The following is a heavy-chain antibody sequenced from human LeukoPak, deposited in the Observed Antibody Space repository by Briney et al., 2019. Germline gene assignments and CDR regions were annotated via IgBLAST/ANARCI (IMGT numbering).Heavy chain of an antibody. J-gene: IGHJ4*02. Sequence: SETLSLTCAVYGGSFSGYYWSWIRQPPGKGLEWIGSIYHSGSTYYNPSLKSRVTISVDTSKNQFSLKLSSVTAADTAVYYCAREHHSAGYSSSWSPFDYWGQGTLVTVSS. CDR3: AREHHSAGYSSSWSPFDY. CDR2: IYHSGST. D-gene: IGHD6-13*01. CDR1: GGSFSGYY. V-gene: IGHV4-34*01.